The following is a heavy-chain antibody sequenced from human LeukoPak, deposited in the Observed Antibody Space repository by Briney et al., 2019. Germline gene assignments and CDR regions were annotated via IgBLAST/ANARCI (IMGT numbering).Heavy chain of an antibody. V-gene: IGHV3-23*01. D-gene: IGHD3-22*01. CDR3: AKGRYDDSRDYYDWYFDL. J-gene: IGHJ2*01. CDR2: ITGSGGSA. CDR1: GFTFRNYA. Sequence: PGGSLRLSCAASGFTFRNYAMTWVRQAPGKGLEWVSGITGSGGSADSADSVKGRFSIFRDNSKNTLYLQMNRLRGEDTAVYYCAKGRYDDSRDYYDWYFDLWGHGTLVTVSS.